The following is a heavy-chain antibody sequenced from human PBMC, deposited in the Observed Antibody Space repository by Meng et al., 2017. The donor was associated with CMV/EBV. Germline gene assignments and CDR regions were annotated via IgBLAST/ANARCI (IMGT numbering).Heavy chain of an antibody. Sequence: GESLKISCAASGFTFSSYGMHWVRQAPGKGLEWVAVIWYDGSNKYYADSVKGRFTISRDNSKNTLYLQMNSLRAEDTAVYYCAKDGGIVATIPDYWGQGTLVTVSS. CDR3: AKDGGIVATIPDY. J-gene: IGHJ4*02. CDR2: IWYDGSNK. CDR1: GFTFSSYG. V-gene: IGHV3-33*06. D-gene: IGHD5-12*01.